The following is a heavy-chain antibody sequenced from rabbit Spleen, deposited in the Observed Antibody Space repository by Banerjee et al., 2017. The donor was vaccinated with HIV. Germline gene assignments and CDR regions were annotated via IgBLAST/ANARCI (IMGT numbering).Heavy chain of an antibody. CDR1: GFSFSNKVV. D-gene: IGHD1-1*01. CDR3: ARDLVAVIGWNFKL. V-gene: IGHV1S45*01. Sequence: QEQVVESGGGLVKPEGSLTLTCTASGFSFSNKVVMCWVRQAPGKGLEWIACINGVTGKAVYASWAKGRFTFSKTSSTTVTLQMASLTAADTATYFCARDLVAVIGWNFKLWGQGTLVTVS. CDR2: INGVTGKA. J-gene: IGHJ4*01.